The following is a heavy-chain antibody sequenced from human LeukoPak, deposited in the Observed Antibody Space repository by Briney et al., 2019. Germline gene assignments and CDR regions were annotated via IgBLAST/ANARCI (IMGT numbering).Heavy chain of an antibody. CDR3: ARRSYGDYVRDY. Sequence: SETLSLTCTVSGGSISSSSYYWGWIRQPPGKGLEWIGSIYYSGSTYYNPSLKSRVTISVDTSKNQFSLKLSSVTAADTALYYCARRSYGDYVRDYWGQGTLVTVSS. V-gene: IGHV4-39*01. D-gene: IGHD4-17*01. J-gene: IGHJ4*02. CDR1: GGSISSSSYY. CDR2: IYYSGST.